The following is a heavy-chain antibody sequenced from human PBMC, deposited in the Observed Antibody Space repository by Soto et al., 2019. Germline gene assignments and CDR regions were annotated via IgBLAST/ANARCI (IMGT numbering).Heavy chain of an antibody. Sequence: SETLSLTCTVSGGSISSYYWSWIRQPPGKGLEWIGYIYYSGSTNYNPSLKSRVTISVDTSKNQFSLKLSSVTAADTAVYYCARDQAHDSSGYGFWGQGTLVTVSS. CDR3: ARDQAHDSSGYGF. D-gene: IGHD3-22*01. J-gene: IGHJ4*02. V-gene: IGHV4-59*01. CDR1: GGSISSYY. CDR2: IYYSGST.